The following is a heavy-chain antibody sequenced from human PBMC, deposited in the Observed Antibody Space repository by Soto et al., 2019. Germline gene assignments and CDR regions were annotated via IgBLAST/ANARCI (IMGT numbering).Heavy chain of an antibody. D-gene: IGHD2-15*01. J-gene: IGHJ6*03. CDR1: GFTFSSYT. CDR3: AKDGGSSYYYYMDV. Sequence: EVQLLESGGGLVQPGGSLRLSCAASGFTFSSYTMTWVRQAPGKGLEWVAAIGSSGGNTDYADSVKGRFTISRDNSKKTLYLQMSSLRAEDTAVYYCAKDGGSSYYYYMDVWGKGTTLTVSS. CDR2: IGSSGGNT. V-gene: IGHV3-23*01.